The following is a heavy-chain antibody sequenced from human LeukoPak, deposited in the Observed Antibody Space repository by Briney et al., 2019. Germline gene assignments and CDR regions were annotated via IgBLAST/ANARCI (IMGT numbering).Heavy chain of an antibody. V-gene: IGHV4-30-2*01. CDR3: ARGRVIAVAGWGPWELPPAGHDY. Sequence: SETLSLTCAVSGVAISRGGYAWNWIRQPPGKGLEWIGEIYHSGRTNYNPSLKSRLTILVEKSKNQFSLKLNSVTAADTAVYYCARGRVIAVAGWGPWELPPAGHDYWGQGTLVTVSS. J-gene: IGHJ4*02. D-gene: IGHD6-19*01. CDR1: GVAISRGGYA. CDR2: IYHSGRT.